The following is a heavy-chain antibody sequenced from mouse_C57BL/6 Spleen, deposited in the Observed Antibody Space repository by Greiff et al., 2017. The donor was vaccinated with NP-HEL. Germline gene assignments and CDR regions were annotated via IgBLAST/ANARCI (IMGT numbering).Heavy chain of an antibody. CDR1: GYTFTSYW. CDR2: IYPGSGST. J-gene: IGHJ1*03. V-gene: IGHV1-55*01. Sequence: VQLQQSGAELVKPGASVKMSCKASGYTFTSYWITWVKQRPGQGLEWIGDIYPGSGSTNYNEKFKSKATLTVDTSSSTAYMQLSSLTSEDSAVYYCARRYSNYVWYFDVWGTGTTVTVSS. D-gene: IGHD2-5*01. CDR3: ARRYSNYVWYFDV.